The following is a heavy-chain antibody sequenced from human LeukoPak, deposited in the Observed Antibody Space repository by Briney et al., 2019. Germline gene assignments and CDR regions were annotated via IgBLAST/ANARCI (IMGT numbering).Heavy chain of an antibody. V-gene: IGHV4-4*02. CDR3: ARGSFRITMVRGVIITGAFDY. Sequence: KASETLSLTCAVSGDSISSSNWWTWVRQPPGKGLEWIGEIYHSGNTNYNPSLKSRVTISVDTSKNQFSLKLSSVTAADTAVYYCARGSFRITMVRGVIITGAFDYWGQGTLVTVSS. CDR1: GDSISSSNW. J-gene: IGHJ4*02. CDR2: IYHSGNT. D-gene: IGHD3-10*01.